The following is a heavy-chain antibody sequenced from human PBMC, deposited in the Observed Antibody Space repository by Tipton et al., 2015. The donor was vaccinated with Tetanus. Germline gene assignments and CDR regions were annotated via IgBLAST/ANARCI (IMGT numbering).Heavy chain of an antibody. Sequence: SLRLSCAASGFIFSDYYMSWVRQAPGKGLEWVSYIRSKGDTIYYADSVKGRFTISRDNAKNLVFLQLNSLRADDTAVYYCARANNEFPKKGPFDSWGQGRLVIVSS. V-gene: IGHV3-11*01. CDR2: IRSKGDTI. CDR3: ARANNEFPKKGPFDS. J-gene: IGHJ4*02. CDR1: GFIFSDYY. D-gene: IGHD1-1*01.